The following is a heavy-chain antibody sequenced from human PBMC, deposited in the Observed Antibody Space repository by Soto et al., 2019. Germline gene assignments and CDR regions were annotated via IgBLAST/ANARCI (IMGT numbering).Heavy chain of an antibody. CDR1: GGTFSSYA. D-gene: IGHD3-10*01. CDR3: ATNYGSGAGYYGMDV. V-gene: IGHV1-69*13. CDR2: IIPIFGTA. J-gene: IGHJ6*02. Sequence: SVKVSCKASGGTFSSYAISWVRQAPGQGHEWMGGIIPIFGTANYAQKFQGRVTITADESLSTAYMELSSLRSEDTAVYYCATNYGSGAGYYGMDVWGQGTTVTVSS.